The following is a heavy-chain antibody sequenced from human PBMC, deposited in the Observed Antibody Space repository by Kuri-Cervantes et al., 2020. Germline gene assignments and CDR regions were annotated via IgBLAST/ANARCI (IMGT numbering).Heavy chain of an antibody. J-gene: IGHJ4*02. CDR2: FDPEDGET. D-gene: IGHD5-12*01. CDR1: GYTLTELS. V-gene: IGHV1-24*01. Sequence: ASVKVSCKVSGYTLTELSMHWVRQAPGKGLEWMGGFDPEDGETIYAQKFQGRVTMTEDTPTDTAYMELSSLRSEDTAVYYCATVISGREGEFDYWGQGTLVTVSS. CDR3: ATVISGREGEFDY.